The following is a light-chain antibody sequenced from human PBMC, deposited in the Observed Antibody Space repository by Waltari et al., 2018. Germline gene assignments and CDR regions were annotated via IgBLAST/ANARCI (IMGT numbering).Light chain of an antibody. J-gene: IGKJ4*01. CDR2: DAS. CDR1: QPVSSY. CDR3: QQRSKSPLA. Sequence: EIVLTQSPATLSLSPGERATLSCRASQPVSSYLAWYQQKPGQAPRLLIYDASNRATGIPARFSGSGSGTDFTLTISSLEPEDFAVYYYQQRSKSPLAFGGGTKVEIK. V-gene: IGKV3-11*01.